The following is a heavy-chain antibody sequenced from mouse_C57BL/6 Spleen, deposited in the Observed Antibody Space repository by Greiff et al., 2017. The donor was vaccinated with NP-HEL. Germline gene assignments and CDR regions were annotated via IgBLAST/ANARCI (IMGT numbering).Heavy chain of an antibody. D-gene: IGHD1-1*01. J-gene: IGHJ2*01. Sequence: VQLKESGGDLVKPGGSLKLSCAASGFTFSSYGMSWVRQTPDKRLEWVATISSGGSYTYYPDSVKGRFTISRDNAKNTLYLQMSSLKSEDTAMYYCARHDGGSSFFDYWGQGTTLTVSS. CDR2: ISSGGSYT. CDR3: ARHDGGSSFFDY. CDR1: GFTFSSYG. V-gene: IGHV5-6*01.